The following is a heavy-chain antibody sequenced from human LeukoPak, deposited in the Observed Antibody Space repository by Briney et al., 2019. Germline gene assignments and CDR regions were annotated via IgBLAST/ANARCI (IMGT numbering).Heavy chain of an antibody. CDR3: ARVIAMVRAVIFYFDY. V-gene: IGHV3-11*04. Sequence: GGSLRLPCAASGFTFSDYYMSWIRQAPGKGLEWVSYISSSGSTIYYADSVKGRFTISRDNAKNSLYLQMNSLRAEDTAVYYCARVIAMVRAVIFYFDYWGQGTLVTVSS. J-gene: IGHJ4*02. D-gene: IGHD3-10*01. CDR2: ISSSGSTI. CDR1: GFTFSDYY.